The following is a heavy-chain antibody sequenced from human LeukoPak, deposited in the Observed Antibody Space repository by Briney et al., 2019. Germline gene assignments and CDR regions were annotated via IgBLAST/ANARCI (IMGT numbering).Heavy chain of an antibody. CDR1: GGTFSSYA. CDR2: ISAYNGNT. D-gene: IGHD2-2*02. CDR3: ARAAIPSLYYYGMDV. Sequence: GASVKVSCKASGGTFSSYAISWVRQAPGQGLEWMGWISAYNGNTNYAQKLQGRVTMTTDTSTSTAYMELRSLRSDDTAVYYCARAAIPSLYYYGMDVWGQGTTVTVSS. V-gene: IGHV1-18*01. J-gene: IGHJ6*02.